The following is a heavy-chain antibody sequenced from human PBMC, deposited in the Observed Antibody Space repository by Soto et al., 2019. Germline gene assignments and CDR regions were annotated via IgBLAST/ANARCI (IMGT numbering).Heavy chain of an antibody. CDR1: GFRFRTRA. D-gene: IGHD1-26*01. CDR3: TTHEEGAPWAGGFDS. V-gene: IGHV3-23*01. CDR2: IRPGGDST. J-gene: IGHJ5*01. Sequence: GGSLRLSWAASGFRFRTRAMSWVRQAPGKGLEWVASIRPGGDSTYYADSVKGRFAVSRDNSNVTLYLQMDSLRVEDTAIYYCTTHEEGAPWAGGFDSWGQGTLGTVSS.